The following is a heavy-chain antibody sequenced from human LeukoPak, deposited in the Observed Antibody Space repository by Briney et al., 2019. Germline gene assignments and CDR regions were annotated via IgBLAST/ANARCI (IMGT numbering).Heavy chain of an antibody. V-gene: IGHV3-48*04. J-gene: IGHJ6*02. D-gene: IGHD3-3*01. CDR1: GFTFSNYG. CDR3: ARTESVLRFLEWLQDYYGMDV. Sequence: PGGSLRLSCAASGFTFSNYGMNWVRQAPGKGLEWVSYISSSGSTIYYADSVKGRFTISRDNAKNSLYLQMNSLRAEDTAVYYCARTESVLRFLEWLQDYYGMDVWGQGTTVTVSS. CDR2: ISSSGSTI.